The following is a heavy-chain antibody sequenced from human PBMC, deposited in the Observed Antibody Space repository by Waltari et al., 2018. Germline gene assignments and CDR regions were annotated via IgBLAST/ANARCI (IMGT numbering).Heavy chain of an antibody. J-gene: IGHJ1*01. D-gene: IGHD6-13*01. V-gene: IGHV4-31*03. CDR2: IYYSGST. CDR1: GGPISSGGYY. Sequence: QVQLQESGPGLVKPSQTLSLTFTVSGGPISSGGYYWGWIRQHPGKGLEWIGYIYYSGSTYYNPSLKSRVTISVDTSKNQFSLKLSSVTAADTAVYYCARSTAAAGTGYFQHWGQGTLVTVSS. CDR3: ARSTAAAGTGYFQH.